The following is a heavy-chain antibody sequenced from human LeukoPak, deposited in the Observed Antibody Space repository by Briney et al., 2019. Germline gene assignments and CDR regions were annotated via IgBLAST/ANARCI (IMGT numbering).Heavy chain of an antibody. CDR3: AKGRWFGDRLNHYYYGMDV. V-gene: IGHV3-23*01. CDR1: GFTFSSYA. J-gene: IGHJ6*02. CDR2: ISGSGGST. D-gene: IGHD3-10*01. Sequence: PGGSLRLSCAASGFTFSSYAMSWVRQAPGKGLEWVSTISGSGGSTYYADSVKGRFTISRDNSKNTLCLQMNSLRAEDTAVYYCAKGRWFGDRLNHYYYGMDVWGQGTTVTVSS.